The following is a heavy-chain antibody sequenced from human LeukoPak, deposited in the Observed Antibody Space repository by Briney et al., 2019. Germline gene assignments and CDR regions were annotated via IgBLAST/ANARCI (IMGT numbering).Heavy chain of an antibody. J-gene: IGHJ4*02. D-gene: IGHD6-19*01. CDR3: ARCFGSGCPNGVFDY. CDR2: IYYSGTT. CDR1: GGSIRNYY. V-gene: IGHV4-59*01. Sequence: SETLSLTCTVYGGSIRNYYWSWIRQPPGKGLEWIGYIYYSGTTNYNPSLKSRVTISIDTPKNQFSLKLSSVTAADTAVYYCARCFGSGCPNGVFDYWGQGTLVTVSS.